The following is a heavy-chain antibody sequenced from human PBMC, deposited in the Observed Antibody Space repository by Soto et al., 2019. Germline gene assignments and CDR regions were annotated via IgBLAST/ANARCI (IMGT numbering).Heavy chain of an antibody. V-gene: IGHV3-23*01. CDR2: ISGLGGST. Sequence: PGGSLRLGFTASGFXFSSYAMSWXRRAPGQVRDXVSAISGLGGSTYYADSVKGRFSISRENYKNKVFLQINRLRAEDPAVYYCAKDLGSSRQLDYWGQGALVTVSS. CDR3: AKDLGSSRQLDY. D-gene: IGHD3-16*01. CDR1: GFXFSSYA. J-gene: IGHJ4*02.